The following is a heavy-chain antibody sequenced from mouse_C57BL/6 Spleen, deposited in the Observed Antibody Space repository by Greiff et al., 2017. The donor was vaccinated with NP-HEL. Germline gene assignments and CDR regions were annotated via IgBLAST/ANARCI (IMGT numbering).Heavy chain of an antibody. D-gene: IGHD2-4*01. J-gene: IGHJ4*01. CDR1: GFSLTSYA. V-gene: IGHV2-9-1*01. CDR2: IWTGGGT. Sequence: VKLMESGPGLVAPSQSLSITCTVSGFSLTSYAISWVRQPPGKGLEWLGVIWTGGGTNYNSALKSRLSISKDNSKSQVFLKMNSLQTDDTARYYCARTYDYDEGYAMDYWGQGTSVTVSS. CDR3: ARTYDYDEGYAMDY.